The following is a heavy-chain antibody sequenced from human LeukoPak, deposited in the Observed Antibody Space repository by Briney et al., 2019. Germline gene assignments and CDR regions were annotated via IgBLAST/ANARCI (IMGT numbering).Heavy chain of an antibody. D-gene: IGHD6-13*01. Sequence: ASETLSLTCTVSGGSISSGGYYWSWIRQHPGKGLEWIGYIYYSGSTYYNPSLKSRVTISVDTSKNQFSLKLSSATAADTAVYYCARVDDIAAADFDYWGQGTLVTVSS. CDR2: IYYSGST. V-gene: IGHV4-31*03. CDR1: GGSISSGGYY. CDR3: ARVDDIAAADFDY. J-gene: IGHJ4*02.